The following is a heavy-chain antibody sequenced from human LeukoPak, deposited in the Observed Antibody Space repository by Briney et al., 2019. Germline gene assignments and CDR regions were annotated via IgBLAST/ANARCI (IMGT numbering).Heavy chain of an antibody. D-gene: IGHD6-13*01. CDR1: GGSISSYY. Sequence: SETLSLTCTVSGGSISSYYWSWIRQPPGKGLEWIGYIYYSGSTNYNPSLKSRVTISVDTSKNQFSLKLSSVTAADTAVYYCARVRAAAGSCDYWGQGTLVTVSS. CDR3: ARVRAAAGSCDY. J-gene: IGHJ4*02. V-gene: IGHV4-59*12. CDR2: IYYSGST.